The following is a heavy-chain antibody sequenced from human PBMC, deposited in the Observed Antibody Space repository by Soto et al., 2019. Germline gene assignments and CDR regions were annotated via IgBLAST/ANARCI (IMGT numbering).Heavy chain of an antibody. Sequence: TLSLTCAVSGGSVSSGGYSWSWIRQPPGKGLEWIGYIYHSGSTYYNPSLKSRVTISVDRSKNQFSLKLSSVTAADTAVYYCARDRTTKGFDYWGQGTLVTVSS. J-gene: IGHJ4*02. CDR1: GGSVSSGGYS. V-gene: IGHV4-30-2*01. CDR2: IYHSGST. CDR3: ARDRTTKGFDY. D-gene: IGHD1-26*01.